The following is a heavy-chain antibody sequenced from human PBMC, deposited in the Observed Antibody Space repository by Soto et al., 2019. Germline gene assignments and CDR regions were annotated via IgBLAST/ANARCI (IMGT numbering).Heavy chain of an antibody. D-gene: IGHD4-17*01. V-gene: IGHV1-69*13. J-gene: IGHJ6*02. CDR2: IIPIFGTA. Sequence: ASVKVSCKASGGTFSSYAISWVRQAPGQGLEWMGGIIPIFGTANYAQKFQGRVTITADESTSTAYMELSSLRSEDTAVYYCARSEHDYGYLYSDYVMDVWGQGTTVTVS. CDR1: GGTFSSYA. CDR3: ARSEHDYGYLYSDYVMDV.